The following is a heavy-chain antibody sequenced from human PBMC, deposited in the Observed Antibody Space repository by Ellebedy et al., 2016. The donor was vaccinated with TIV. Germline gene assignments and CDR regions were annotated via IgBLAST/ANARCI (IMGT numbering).Heavy chain of an antibody. J-gene: IGHJ4*02. CDR1: GGSISSYY. D-gene: IGHD3-10*01. Sequence: SETLSLXCTVSGGSISSYYWSWIRQPPGKGLEWIGYIYYSGSTNYNPSLKSRVTISVDTSKNQFSLKLSSVTAADTAVYYCASHGDRSGSYFSNWGQGTLVTVSS. CDR2: IYYSGST. CDR3: ASHGDRSGSYFSN. V-gene: IGHV4-59*13.